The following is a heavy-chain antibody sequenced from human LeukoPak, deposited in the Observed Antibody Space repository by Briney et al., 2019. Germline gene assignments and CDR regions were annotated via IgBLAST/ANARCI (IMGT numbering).Heavy chain of an antibody. Sequence: GGSLRLSCAASGFTFSDYYMSWIRQAPGRGLEWVSYISSSGSTIYYADSVKGRFTISRDNAKNSLYLQMNSLRAEDTAVYYCARVQAGYSYVYDFDYWGQGTLVTVSS. CDR2: ISSSGSTI. CDR3: ARVQAGYSYVYDFDY. D-gene: IGHD5-18*01. J-gene: IGHJ4*02. CDR1: GFTFSDYY. V-gene: IGHV3-11*04.